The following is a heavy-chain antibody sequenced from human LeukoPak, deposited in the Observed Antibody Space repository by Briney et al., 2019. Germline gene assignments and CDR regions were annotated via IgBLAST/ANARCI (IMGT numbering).Heavy chain of an antibody. CDR2: ISYDGSNK. CDR1: GFTFSSYG. D-gene: IGHD4-17*01. V-gene: IGHV3-30*18. J-gene: IGHJ5*02. CDR3: AKDEDYGDYLNWFDP. Sequence: GGSLRLSCAASGFTFSSYGMHWVRQAPGKGLEWVAVISYDGSNKYYADSVKGRFTISRDNSKNTLYLQMNSLRAEDTAVYYCAKDEDYGDYLNWFDPWGQGTLFTVSS.